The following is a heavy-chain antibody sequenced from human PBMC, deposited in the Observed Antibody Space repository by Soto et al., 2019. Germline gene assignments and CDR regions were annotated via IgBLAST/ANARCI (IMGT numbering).Heavy chain of an antibody. J-gene: IGHJ6*02. CDR1: GGSISSYY. CDR2: IYYSGST. Sequence: PSETLSLTCTVSGGSISSYYWSWIRQPPGKGLEWIGYIYYSGSTNYNPSLKSRVTISVDTSKNQFSLKLSSVTAADTAVYYCARALNPGIAVAGTPSYYYGMDVWGQGTTVTVSS. V-gene: IGHV4-59*01. CDR3: ARALNPGIAVAGTPSYYYGMDV. D-gene: IGHD6-19*01.